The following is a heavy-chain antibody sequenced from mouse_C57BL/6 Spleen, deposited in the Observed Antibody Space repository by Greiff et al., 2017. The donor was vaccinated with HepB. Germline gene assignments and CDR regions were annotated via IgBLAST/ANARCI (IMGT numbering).Heavy chain of an antibody. Sequence: QVQLQQPGPELVKPGASVKLSCKASGYTFTSYWMHWVKQRPGQGLEWIGNINPSNGGTNYNEKFKSKATLTVDKSSSTAYMQLSSLTSEDSAVYECAGRNTCYGSSYSHYYAMDYWGQGTSVTVSS. V-gene: IGHV1-53*01. D-gene: IGHD1-1*01. CDR1: GYTFTSYW. CDR2: INPSNGGT. J-gene: IGHJ4*01. CDR3: AGRNTCYGSSYSHYYAMDY.